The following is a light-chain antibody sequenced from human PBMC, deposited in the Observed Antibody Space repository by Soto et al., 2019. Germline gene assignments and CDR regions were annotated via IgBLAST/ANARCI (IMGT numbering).Light chain of an antibody. CDR2: SNN. CDR1: SSNIGSNT. Sequence: QSVLTQPPSASGTPGQRVTISCSGSSSNIGSNTVNWYQQLPGTAPKLLIYSNNQRPSGVPDRFSGSKSGNSVSLAISGLQSEDEADYYCAAWDDSLNGLWVFGGGTKLTVL. V-gene: IGLV1-44*01. CDR3: AAWDDSLNGLWV. J-gene: IGLJ3*02.